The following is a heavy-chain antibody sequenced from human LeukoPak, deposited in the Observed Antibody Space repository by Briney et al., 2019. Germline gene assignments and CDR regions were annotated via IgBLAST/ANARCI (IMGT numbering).Heavy chain of an antibody. CDR3: ARHSGYSSGPDFDY. V-gene: IGHV4-59*08. D-gene: IGHD6-19*01. CDR2: ISYSGNT. J-gene: IGHJ4*02. CDR1: GGSISSYS. Sequence: SETLSLTCNVSGGSISSYSWSWIRQPPGKGLEWIGYISYSGNTNYNPSLMRRVTISVDTSKSQFSLNLTSVTAADTAVYFCARHSGYSSGPDFDYWGQGTPVTVSS.